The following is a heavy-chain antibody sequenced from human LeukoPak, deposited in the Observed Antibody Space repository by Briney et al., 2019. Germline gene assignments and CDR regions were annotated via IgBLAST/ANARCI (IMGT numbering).Heavy chain of an antibody. D-gene: IGHD5-18*01. CDR2: LSGRGDST. Sequence: GGSLRLSCAASGFTFSNYAMTWVRQAPGKGLEWVSALSGRGDSTYYADSVKGRFTISRDNSKNTLYLQMNSLRAEDAAVYYCAKDPARSYGFGNYFDYWGQGTLVTVSS. CDR3: AKDPARSYGFGNYFDY. J-gene: IGHJ4*02. CDR1: GFTFSNYA. V-gene: IGHV3-23*01.